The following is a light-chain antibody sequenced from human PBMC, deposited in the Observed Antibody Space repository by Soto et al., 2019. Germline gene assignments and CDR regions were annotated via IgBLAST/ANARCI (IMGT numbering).Light chain of an antibody. CDR3: LQRSEWPIT. CDR2: DAS. Sequence: LTQSPSTPSFSPGKKATPSCRASQSVSSSYLAWYQQKPGQAPRLLIYDASNRATGIATRFSGSGSGTDFSLTISSLEPEDFAVYYCLQRSEWPITFGQGTRLEIK. V-gene: IGKV3D-20*02. CDR1: QSVSSSY. J-gene: IGKJ5*01.